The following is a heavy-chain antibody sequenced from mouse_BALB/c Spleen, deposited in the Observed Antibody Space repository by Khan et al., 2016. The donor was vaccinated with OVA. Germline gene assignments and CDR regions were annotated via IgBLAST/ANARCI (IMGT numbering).Heavy chain of an antibody. CDR1: GYSITSDYA. CDR3: ASGSLVLRYPDYFDD. CDR2: IGYSGST. D-gene: IGHD1-1*01. Sequence: EVQLQESGPGLLKPSQSLSLTCTVTGYSITSDYAWNWIRKFPGNKLEWMAYIGYSGSTTYNPYHRRRITITRDTYKNKFFLQLKSVTSEDTATSYCASGSLVLRYPDYFDDWGQGTTLTVSS. V-gene: IGHV3-2*02. J-gene: IGHJ2*01.